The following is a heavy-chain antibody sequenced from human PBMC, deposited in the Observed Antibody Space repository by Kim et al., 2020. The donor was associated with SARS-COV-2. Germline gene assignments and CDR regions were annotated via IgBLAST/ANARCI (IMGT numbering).Heavy chain of an antibody. V-gene: IGHV3-23*01. CDR2: INDGGTST. Sequence: GGSLRLSCAASGFTFSRVAMTWVRQAPGKGLEWVATINDGGTSTFHADSVKGRFTVSRDNSKNTLYLQLNSLRREDTAVYYCAKDDWNHADWGQGTLVTV. CDR3: AKDDWNHAD. D-gene: IGHD1-1*01. CDR1: GFTFSRVA. J-gene: IGHJ4*02.